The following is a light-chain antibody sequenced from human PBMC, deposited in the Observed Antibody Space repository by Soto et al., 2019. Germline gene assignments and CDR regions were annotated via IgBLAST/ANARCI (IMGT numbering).Light chain of an antibody. CDR1: QSVSSSD. CDR3: QSCRRRAGST. V-gene: IGKV3-20*01. CDR2: GAS. J-gene: IGKJ1*01. Sequence: EIVLTQSPGTLSLSPGERATLSCRASQSVSSSDLAWYQQKPGQAPRLLIYGASSKATGIPDRFSGRGTGQGCALSLSRVEPEDFAVYSCQSCRRRAGSTFSTGTKV.